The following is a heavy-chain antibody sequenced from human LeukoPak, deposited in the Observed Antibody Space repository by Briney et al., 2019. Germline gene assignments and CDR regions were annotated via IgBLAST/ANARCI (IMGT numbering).Heavy chain of an antibody. CDR1: GYTFTGYY. Sequence: ASVKVSCKASGYTFTGYYMHWVRQAPGHGLEWMGWINPNSGGTNYAQKFQGRVTMTRDTSISTAYMELSSLRSEDTAVYYCARGLSSGWYLNWFDPWGQGTLVTVSS. CDR3: ARGLSSGWYLNWFDP. J-gene: IGHJ5*02. V-gene: IGHV1-2*02. CDR2: INPNSGGT. D-gene: IGHD6-19*01.